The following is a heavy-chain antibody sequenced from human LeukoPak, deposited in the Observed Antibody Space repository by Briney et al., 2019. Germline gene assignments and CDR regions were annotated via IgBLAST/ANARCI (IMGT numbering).Heavy chain of an antibody. CDR1: GYTFTGYY. CDR3: ARGQLRLGELSSTLYYFDY. V-gene: IGHV1-2*04. CDR2: INPNSGGT. D-gene: IGHD3-16*02. J-gene: IGHJ4*02. Sequence: GASVQVSCKSSGYTFTGYYMHWVRQAPGQGLEWMGWINPNSGGTNYAQKFQGWVTMTRDTSISTAYMELSRLRSDDTAVYYCARGQLRLGELSSTLYYFDYWGQGTLVTVSS.